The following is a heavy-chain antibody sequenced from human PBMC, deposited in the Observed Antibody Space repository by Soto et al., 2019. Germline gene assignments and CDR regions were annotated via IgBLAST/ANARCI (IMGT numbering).Heavy chain of an antibody. CDR3: ARTGSGPSRDWFDP. V-gene: IGHV4-59*01. J-gene: IGHJ5*02. CDR1: GGSISSYY. Sequence: PSETLSLTCTVSGGSISSYYWSWIRQPPGKGLEWIGYIYYSGSTNYNPSLKSRVTISVDTSKNQFSLKLSSVTAADTAVYYCARTGSGPSRDWFDPWGQGTLVTVSS. CDR2: IYYSGST. D-gene: IGHD3-10*01.